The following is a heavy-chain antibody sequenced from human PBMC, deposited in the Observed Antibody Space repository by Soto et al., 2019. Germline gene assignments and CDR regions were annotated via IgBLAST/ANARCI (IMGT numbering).Heavy chain of an antibody. D-gene: IGHD6-19*01. CDR1: GYTFTGYY. CDR3: ARGRPVPATGYTSDN. Sequence: ASVKVSCKASGYTFTGYYMHWVRQAPGQGLEWMGWMNPNSGDTKYAQNFQDRVTMTRDTSISTAYMELSSLRSDDTAVYYCARGRPVPATGYTSDNWGQGTLVTVSS. CDR2: MNPNSGDT. J-gene: IGHJ4*02. V-gene: IGHV1-2*02.